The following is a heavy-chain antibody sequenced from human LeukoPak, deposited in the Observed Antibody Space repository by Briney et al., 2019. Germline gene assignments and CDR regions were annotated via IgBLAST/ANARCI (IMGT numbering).Heavy chain of an antibody. Sequence: GSLRLSCAASGFTFSMYWMHWVRQAPGKGLLWVSRINSDGSSTTYADSVKGRFTISRDNAKNTVYLQMDSLSAEDTAVYSCARDRNYYASSGYYGIDYWGQGTLVTVS. CDR2: INSDGSST. CDR3: ARDRNYYASSGYYGIDY. J-gene: IGHJ4*02. V-gene: IGHV3-74*01. D-gene: IGHD3-22*01. CDR1: GFTFSMYW.